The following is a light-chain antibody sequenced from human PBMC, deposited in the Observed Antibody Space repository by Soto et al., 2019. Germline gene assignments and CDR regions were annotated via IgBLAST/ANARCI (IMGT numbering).Light chain of an antibody. J-gene: IGLJ2*01. CDR1: SSDIGGYDY. CDR3: TSYASGSSHVV. CDR2: DVN. Sequence: QSALTQPASVSGSPGQSITLSCTGTSSDIGGYDYVSWYQRHPGKAPKLIIYDVNNRPSGVSNRFSGSKSGNTASLTISGLPADDDADYYCTSYASGSSHVVFGSGTKLTVL. V-gene: IGLV2-14*01.